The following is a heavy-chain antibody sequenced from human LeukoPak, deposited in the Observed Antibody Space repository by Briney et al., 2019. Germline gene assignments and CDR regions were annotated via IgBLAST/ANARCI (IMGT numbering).Heavy chain of an antibody. J-gene: IGHJ5*02. Sequence: PGRSLRLSCAASGFTFSNYAIHWVRQAPGKGLEWVANIKQDGSEKYYVDSVKGRFTISRDNAKNSLYLQMNSLRAEDTAVYYCARITMVRGALDHWGQGTLVTVSS. CDR2: IKQDGSEK. V-gene: IGHV3-7*01. CDR3: ARITMVRGALDH. CDR1: GFTFSNYA. D-gene: IGHD3-10*01.